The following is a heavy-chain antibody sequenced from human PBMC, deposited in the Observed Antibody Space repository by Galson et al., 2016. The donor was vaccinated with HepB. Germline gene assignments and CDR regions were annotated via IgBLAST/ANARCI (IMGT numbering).Heavy chain of an antibody. D-gene: IGHD3-9*01. CDR2: IGSRGTA. J-gene: IGHJ6*02. Sequence: SLRLSCAASGFTFDSHAMTWVRQAPGKGLEWVSGIGSRGTAYYADSVRGRITLSRDNSKNTVFLQMNSLRSEDTAIYYCVKTSLHILKGNPDDSKYYILDVWGQGTTVTVSS. CDR3: VKTSLHILKGNPDDSKYYILDV. V-gene: IGHV3-23*01. CDR1: GFTFDSHA.